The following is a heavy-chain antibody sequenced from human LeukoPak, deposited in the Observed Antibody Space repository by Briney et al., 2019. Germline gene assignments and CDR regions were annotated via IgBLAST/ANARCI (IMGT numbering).Heavy chain of an antibody. J-gene: IGHJ4*02. CDR1: GFTFRSYE. V-gene: IGHV3-48*03. CDR2: ISSRGGNI. CDR3: ARGAGDFGSSGTRINYFDY. D-gene: IGHD3-22*01. Sequence: GGSLRLSCAASGFTFRSYEMNWVRQAPGKGLEWVSYISSRGGNIYYADSVKGRFTISRDNAKNSLHLQMNSLRAEDTAVYYCARGAGDFGSSGTRINYFDYWGQGTPVTVSS.